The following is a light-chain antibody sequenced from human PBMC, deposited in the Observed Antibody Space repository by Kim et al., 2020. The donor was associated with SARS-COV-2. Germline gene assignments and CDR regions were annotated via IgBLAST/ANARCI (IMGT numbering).Light chain of an antibody. CDR3: QQYNSYPYT. CDR2: GAS. CDR1: LSISTW. Sequence: ASIGDRVTITCRASLSISTWLAWYQQKPGKAPKVLIYGASNLEGGVPSRFSGSGSKTEFTLTISSLQPDDFATYFCQQYNSYPYTFGQGTKLEI. J-gene: IGKJ2*01. V-gene: IGKV1-5*03.